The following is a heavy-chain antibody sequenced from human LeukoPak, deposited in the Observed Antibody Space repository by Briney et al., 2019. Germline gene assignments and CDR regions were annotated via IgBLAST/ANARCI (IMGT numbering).Heavy chain of an antibody. CDR2: ISSTGGTT. V-gene: IGHV3-48*03. D-gene: IGHD6-13*01. J-gene: IGHJ4*02. CDR3: ARVAAADPFDY. Sequence: GGSLRLSCAASGFTFSSYEMNWVRQAPGKGLEWVSSISSTGGTTYYADSVKGRFTISRDNAKNSLYLQMNSLRAEDTAVYYCARVAAADPFDYWGQGTLVTVSS. CDR1: GFTFSSYE.